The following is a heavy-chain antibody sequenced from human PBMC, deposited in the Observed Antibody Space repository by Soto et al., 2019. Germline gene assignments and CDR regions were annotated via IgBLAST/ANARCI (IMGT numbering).Heavy chain of an antibody. CDR3: AHRHYYDSRGYLFVY. J-gene: IGHJ4*02. CDR2: IYWDDDK. Sequence: QITLNESGPTLVKPTQTLTLTCTFSGFSLSTGGVGVGWIRQPPGKALEWLALIYWDDDKRYSPSLKTRLTVTHDTSKNQVVLTMTNMDPVDTGTYYCAHRHYYDSRGYLFVYWGQGTLVTVSS. D-gene: IGHD3-22*01. V-gene: IGHV2-5*02. CDR1: GFSLSTGGVG.